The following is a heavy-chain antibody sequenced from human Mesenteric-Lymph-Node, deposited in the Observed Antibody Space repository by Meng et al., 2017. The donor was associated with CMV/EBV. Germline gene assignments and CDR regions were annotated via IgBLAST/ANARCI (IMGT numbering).Heavy chain of an antibody. J-gene: IGHJ4*01. CDR3: ARATRDYFDY. V-gene: IGHV4-59*01. CDR1: GGSISSYY. Sequence: SETLSLTCTVPGGSISSYYWSWIRQPPGKGLEWIGYIYYSGSTNYNPSLKSRVTISVDTSKNQFSLKLSSVTEADTAVYYCARATRDYFDYWGQGTLVTVSS. D-gene: IGHD6-6*01. CDR2: IYYSGST.